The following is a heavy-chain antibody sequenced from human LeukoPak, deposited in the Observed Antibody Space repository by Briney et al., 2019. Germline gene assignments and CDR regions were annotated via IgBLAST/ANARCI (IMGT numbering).Heavy chain of an antibody. CDR2: IYDGGST. Sequence: SQSLSLTCAVSGGSISSGGYCWSWLRQPPGKGLEWIGYIYDGGSTYYNPSLKSRVTISVARSKNQFSLKLSSVTAADTAVYYCASSERGRYCSGGSCQPDAFDIWGQGTMVTVSS. V-gene: IGHV4-30-2*01. D-gene: IGHD2-15*01. CDR3: ASSERGRYCSGGSCQPDAFDI. CDR1: GGSISSGGYC. J-gene: IGHJ3*02.